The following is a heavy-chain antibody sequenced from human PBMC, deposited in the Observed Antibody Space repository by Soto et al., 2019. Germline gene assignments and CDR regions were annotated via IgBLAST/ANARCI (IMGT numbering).Heavy chain of an antibody. CDR1: GFTFSSYA. Sequence: GGSLRLSCAASGFTFSSYAMSWVRQAPGKGLEWVSAISGSGGSTYYADSVKGRFTISRDNSKNTLYLQMNSLRAEDTAVYYCAKADMVRGAIRNPFDYWGQGTLVTVSS. V-gene: IGHV3-23*01. CDR2: ISGSGGST. J-gene: IGHJ4*02. D-gene: IGHD3-10*01. CDR3: AKADMVRGAIRNPFDY.